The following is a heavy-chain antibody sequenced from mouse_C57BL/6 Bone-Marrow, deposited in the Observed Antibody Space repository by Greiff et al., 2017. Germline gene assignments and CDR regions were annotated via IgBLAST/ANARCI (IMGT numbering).Heavy chain of an antibody. CDR2: ILPGSGST. D-gene: IGHD2-4*01. J-gene: IGHJ3*01. Sequence: QVQLQQSGAELMKPGASVKLSCTATGYTFTGYWIEWVKQRPGHGLEWIGEILPGSGSTNYNEKFKGKATFTADTSSNTAYMQLSSLTTEDSAIYYCAREGIYYDYEGGPWFAYWGQGTLVTVSA. V-gene: IGHV1-9*01. CDR3: AREGIYYDYEGGPWFAY. CDR1: GYTFTGYW.